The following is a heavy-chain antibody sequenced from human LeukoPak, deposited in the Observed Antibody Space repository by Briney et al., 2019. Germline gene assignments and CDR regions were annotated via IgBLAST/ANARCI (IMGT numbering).Heavy chain of an antibody. D-gene: IGHD3-9*01. CDR1: GIPFNIYA. CDR2: IGGGDT. J-gene: IGHJ4*02. V-gene: IGHV3-23*01. CDR3: AKDWIPYNRNFDCFDF. Sequence: GGSLRLSCTTSGIPFNIYAMSWVRQAPGKGLEWGSTIGGGDTYYSDSVEGRFTISRDDSKSTVYLQMNSLRAEDTAVYYCAKDWIPYNRNFDCFDFWGQGTLVTVSS.